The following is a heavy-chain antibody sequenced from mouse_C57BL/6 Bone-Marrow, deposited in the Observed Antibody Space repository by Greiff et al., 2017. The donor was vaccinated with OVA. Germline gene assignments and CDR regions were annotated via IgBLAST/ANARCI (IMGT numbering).Heavy chain of an antibody. CDR1: GFTFSSYG. CDR3: TRQEGPDYDGDYAMDY. J-gene: IGHJ4*01. Sequence: EVQVVESGGDLVKPGGSLKLSCAASGFTFSSYGMSWVRQTPDMRLEWVATISSGGSYTYYPDSVKGRFTISRDNAKNTLYLQMSSLKSEDTAMYYCTRQEGPDYDGDYAMDYWGQGTSVTVSS. D-gene: IGHD2-4*01. CDR2: ISSGGSYT. V-gene: IGHV5-6*01.